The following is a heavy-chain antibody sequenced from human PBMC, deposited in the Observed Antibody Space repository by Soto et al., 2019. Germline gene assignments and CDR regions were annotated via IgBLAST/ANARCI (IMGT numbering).Heavy chain of an antibody. J-gene: IGHJ6*02. CDR1: GFTFSSYS. V-gene: IGHV3-48*01. D-gene: IGHD1-26*01. CDR3: AKSGSALRMDV. CDR2: ISSGSGTT. Sequence: EVQLVESGGGLVQPGGSLRLSCAVSGFTFSSYSMNWVRQAPGKGLEWVLDISSGSGTTYYAVSVMGRFSISRDNATSSLFQQMNSLRVEDTAVYYCAKSGSALRMDVWGQGTTVTVSS.